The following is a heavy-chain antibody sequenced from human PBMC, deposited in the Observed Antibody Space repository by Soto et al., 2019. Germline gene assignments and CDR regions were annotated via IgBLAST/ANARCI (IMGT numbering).Heavy chain of an antibody. V-gene: IGHV1-2*04. D-gene: IGHD2-21*01. Sequence: QVQLVQSGAEVKKPGASVKVSCEASGYTFTDYFIHWVRQAPGQGLEWIGWINPYSGGADLSQKFHGCVTMTRDTSVSTAYIEVSSLRSDDTAVFYCARLMHYSHSGGSSHSGFDMWGQGTLVTVSS. J-gene: IGHJ3*02. CDR1: GYTFTDYF. CDR2: INPYSGGA. CDR3: ARLMHYSHSGGSSHSGFDM.